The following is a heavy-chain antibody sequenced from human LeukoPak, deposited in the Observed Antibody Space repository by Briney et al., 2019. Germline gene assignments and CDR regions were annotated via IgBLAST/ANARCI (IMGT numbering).Heavy chain of an antibody. CDR2: IIPIVGTA. Sequence: ASVKVSCKASGGTFSSYAISWVRQAPGQGLEWMGVIIPIVGTANYAEKFQGRVTITADESTSTAYMELSSLRSEDTAVYYCARGGRYEQFDYCGEGTLVTVSS. J-gene: IGHJ4*02. CDR3: ARGGRYEQFDY. V-gene: IGHV1-69*13. CDR1: GGTFSSYA. D-gene: IGHD1-26*01.